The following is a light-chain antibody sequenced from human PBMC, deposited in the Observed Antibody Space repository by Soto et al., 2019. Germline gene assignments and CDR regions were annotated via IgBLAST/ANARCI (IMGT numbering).Light chain of an antibody. J-gene: IGKJ5*01. V-gene: IGKV1-39*01. CDR3: QQSYTTPRFT. CDR2: AAS. Sequence: DLPMTQSPSSLSASIGDSVIITCRASQDIGTYLNWYQHKPGKAPKHLIYAASSLQTGVPSRFTSSGSGTEFTLTIDSLQPEDFATYYCQQSYTTPRFTFGQGTRLEIK. CDR1: QDIGTY.